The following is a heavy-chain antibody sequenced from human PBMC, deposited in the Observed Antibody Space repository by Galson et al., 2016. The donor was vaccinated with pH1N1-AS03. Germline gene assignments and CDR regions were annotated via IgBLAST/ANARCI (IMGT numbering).Heavy chain of an antibody. CDR2: ISSDGNKK. D-gene: IGHD2-15*01. J-gene: IGHJ4*02. V-gene: IGHV3-30*18. CDR3: AKDMRGGFRMGYFDY. CDR1: GFSFSSYD. Sequence: SLRLSCAASGFSFSSYDMYWVRQAPGKGLEWVTIISSDGNKKYYADSVKGRFTISRDNSKNTLDLQMNSLGAEDTAVYYCAKDMRGGFRMGYFDYWGQGSLVTVSS.